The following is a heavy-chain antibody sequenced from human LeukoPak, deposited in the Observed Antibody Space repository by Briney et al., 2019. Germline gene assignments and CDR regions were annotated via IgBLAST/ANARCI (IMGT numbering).Heavy chain of an antibody. V-gene: IGHV3-15*01. CDR1: GFTSSNAW. CDR2: IKSKSDGGTT. CDR3: TSGGHYFDP. J-gene: IGHJ5*02. Sequence: GGSLRLSCAASGFTSSNAWMSWVRQAPGKGLEWVGRIKSKSDGGTTDYAAPLKGRFIISRDDSKNTLYLQMNSLKTEDTAIYSCTSGGHYFDPWGQGTLVTVSS. D-gene: IGHD1-26*01.